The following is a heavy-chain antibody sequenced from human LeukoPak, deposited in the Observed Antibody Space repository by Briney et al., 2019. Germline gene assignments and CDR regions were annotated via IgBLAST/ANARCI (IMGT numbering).Heavy chain of an antibody. CDR1: GFTFTSYW. V-gene: IGHV3-7*01. CDR3: ARDATRGGDNDY. Sequence: GGSLRLSCAVSGFTFTSYWMSWVRQAPGKGLEWVANINEDGSYKFHADSVKGRLTISRDNSKDSLYLQMSSLRADDTAVYYCARDATRGGDNDYWGQGTRVIVSS. D-gene: IGHD2-21*02. J-gene: IGHJ4*02. CDR2: INEDGSYK.